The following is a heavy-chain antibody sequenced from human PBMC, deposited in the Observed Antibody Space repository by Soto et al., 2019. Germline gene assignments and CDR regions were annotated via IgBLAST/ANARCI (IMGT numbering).Heavy chain of an antibody. CDR2: ISGIGGST. J-gene: IGHJ6*02. V-gene: IGHV3-23*01. CDR3: AKEIAAATSSYYYYYGMDV. D-gene: IGHD6-13*01. Sequence: GGSLRLSCAASGFTFSSYAMSWVRQAPGKGLEWVSAISGIGGSTYYADSVKGRFTISRDNSKNTLYLQMNSLRAEDTAVYYCAKEIAAATSSYYYYYGMDVWGQGTTVTVSS. CDR1: GFTFSSYA.